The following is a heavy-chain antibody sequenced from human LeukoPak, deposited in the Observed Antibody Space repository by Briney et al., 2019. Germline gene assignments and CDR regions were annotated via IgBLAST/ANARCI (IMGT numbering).Heavy chain of an antibody. J-gene: IGHJ6*03. CDR3: ARSGARGVITPFYYYYYMDV. CDR1: GFTFSSYS. V-gene: IGHV3-21*01. Sequence: GGSLRLSCAASGFTFSSYSMNWVRQAPGKGLEWVSSISSSSSYIYYADSVKGRFTISRDNAKNSLYLQMNSLRAEDTAVYYCARSGARGVITPFYYYYYMDVWGKGTTVTVSS. CDR2: ISSSSSYI. D-gene: IGHD3-10*01.